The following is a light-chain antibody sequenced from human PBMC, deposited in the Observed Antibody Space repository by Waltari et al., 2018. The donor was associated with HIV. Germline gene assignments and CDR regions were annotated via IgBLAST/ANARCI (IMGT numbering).Light chain of an antibody. CDR1: SSDVGGYNY. CDR3: CSYAGSYTNYV. CDR2: DVS. J-gene: IGLJ1*01. Sequence: QSALTQPRSVSGSPGQSVTISCTGTSSDVGGYNYVSWYQQHTGKAPKLMIYDVSKRPSGVPDRFSCSKSGNTASLTISGLQAEDEADYYCCSYAGSYTNYVFGTGTKVTVL. V-gene: IGLV2-11*01.